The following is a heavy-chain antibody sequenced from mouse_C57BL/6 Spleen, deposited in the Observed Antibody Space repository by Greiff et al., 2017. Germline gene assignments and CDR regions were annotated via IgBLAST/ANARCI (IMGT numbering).Heavy chain of an antibody. CDR3: ASTDYYGSSWGYFDV. CDR1: GYTFTTYP. J-gene: IGHJ1*03. D-gene: IGHD1-1*01. Sequence: QVQLQQSGAELVKPGASVKMSCKASGYTFTTYPIEWMKQNHGKSLEWIGNFHPYNDDTKYNEKFKGKATLNVEKSSSTVYLELSRLTSDDSAVYYCASTDYYGSSWGYFDVWGTGTTVTVSS. CDR2: FHPYNDDT. V-gene: IGHV1-47*01.